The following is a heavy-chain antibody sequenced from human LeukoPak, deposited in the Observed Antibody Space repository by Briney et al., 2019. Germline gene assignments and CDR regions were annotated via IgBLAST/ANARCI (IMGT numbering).Heavy chain of an antibody. J-gene: IGHJ3*02. CDR3: ARGGTAMAFDI. CDR1: GFTFSSDS. Sequence: GGSLRLSCAASGFTFSSDSMNWVREAPGKGLERVSSISSSSYIYYADSVKGRFTISRDNAKNSLYLQMNSLRAEDTAVYYCARGGTAMAFDIWGQGTMVTVSS. V-gene: IGHV3-21*01. CDR2: ISSSSYI. D-gene: IGHD5-18*01.